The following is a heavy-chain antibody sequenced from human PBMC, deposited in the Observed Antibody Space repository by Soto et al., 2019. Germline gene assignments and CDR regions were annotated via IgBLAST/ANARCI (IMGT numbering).Heavy chain of an antibody. J-gene: IGHJ4*02. CDR2: INHSGST. D-gene: IGHD3-10*01. CDR1: GGSFSGYY. V-gene: IGHV4-34*01. CDR3: ASSPHAMVRRAHYDY. Sequence: SQTLSLTCAVYGGSFSGYYWSWIRQPPGKGLEWIGEINHSGSTNYNPSLKSRVTISVDTSKNQFSLKLSSVTAADTAVYYCASSPHAMVRRAHYDYWGQGTLVTVSS.